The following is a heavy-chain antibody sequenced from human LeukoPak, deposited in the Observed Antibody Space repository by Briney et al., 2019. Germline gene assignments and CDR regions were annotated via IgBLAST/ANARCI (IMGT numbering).Heavy chain of an antibody. J-gene: IGHJ4*02. V-gene: IGHV3-23*01. Sequence: GGSLRLSCAASGFTFSSYAMSWVRQAPVKGLEWVSAISGSGGSTYYADSVKGRFTISRDNSKNTLYLQMNSLRAEDTAVYYCAKVYQWLPRGYWGQGTLVTVSS. CDR3: AKVYQWLPRGY. CDR1: GFTFSSYA. CDR2: ISGSGGST. D-gene: IGHD6-19*01.